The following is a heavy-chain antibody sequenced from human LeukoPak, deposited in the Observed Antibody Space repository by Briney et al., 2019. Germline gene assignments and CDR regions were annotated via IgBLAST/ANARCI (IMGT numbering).Heavy chain of an antibody. V-gene: IGHV3-9*01. J-gene: IGHJ4*02. CDR3: AKDIATGNRLHYFDY. D-gene: IGHD1-14*01. CDR1: GFTFDDYA. Sequence: PGGSLRLSCAASGFTFDDYAMHWVRQAPGKGLEWVSGISWSSGSIGYADSVKGRFTISRDNAKNSLYLQMNSLRAEDTALYYCAKDIATGNRLHYFDYWGQGTLVTVSS. CDR2: ISWSSGSI.